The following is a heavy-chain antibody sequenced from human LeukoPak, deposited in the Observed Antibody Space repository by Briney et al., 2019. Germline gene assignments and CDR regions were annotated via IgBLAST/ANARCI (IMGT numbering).Heavy chain of an antibody. CDR2: ISPYNSNT. CDR1: GYTLTSYG. V-gene: IGHV1-18*01. D-gene: IGHD4/OR15-4a*01. Sequence: ASVKVSCKASGYTLTSYGISWVRQAPGQGLEWMGWISPYNSNTYYAQNPQGRVTMTTDTSTSTTYMELSRLRSDDTAVYYCASNTHTDYYFDYWGQGTLVTVSS. CDR3: ASNTHTDYYFDY. J-gene: IGHJ4*02.